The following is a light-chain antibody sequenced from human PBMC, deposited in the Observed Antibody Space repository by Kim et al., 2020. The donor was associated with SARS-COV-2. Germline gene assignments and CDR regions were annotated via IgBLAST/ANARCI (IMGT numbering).Light chain of an antibody. CDR3: SAWDISLSAWV. J-gene: IGLJ3*02. V-gene: IGLV10-54*01. CDR1: NNDVGNQG. Sequence: RQTAPTTCTGNNNDVGNQGAAWLQQHQGHPPKLLFYANNNRPSGISERLSASRSGNTASLTITGLQPEDEADYYCSAWDISLSAWVFGGGTKLTVL. CDR2: ANN.